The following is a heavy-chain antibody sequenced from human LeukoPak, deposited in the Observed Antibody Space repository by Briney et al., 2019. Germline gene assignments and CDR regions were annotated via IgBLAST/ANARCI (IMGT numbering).Heavy chain of an antibody. CDR3: ARGYELWSEVAGTPPLDY. Sequence: GASVKVSCKASGYTFTSYAMHWVRQAPGQRLEWMGWINAGNGNTKYSQKFQGRVTITRDTSASTAYMELSSLRSEDTAVYYCARGYELWSEVAGTPPLDYWGQGTLVTVSS. CDR1: GYTFTSYA. CDR2: INAGNGNT. D-gene: IGHD6-19*01. J-gene: IGHJ4*02. V-gene: IGHV1-3*01.